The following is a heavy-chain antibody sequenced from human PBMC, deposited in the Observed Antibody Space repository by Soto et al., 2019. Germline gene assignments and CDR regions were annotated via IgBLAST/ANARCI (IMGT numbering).Heavy chain of an antibody. D-gene: IGHD2-21*02. V-gene: IGHV3-48*01. CDR2: ITSSSRSI. CDR1: GFPFSTYD. Sequence: EVQLVESGGGLVQPGGSLRLSCAASGFPFSTYDMNWVRQAPGKGLQWVAYITSSSRSISYADSVKGRFTISRDNAKNSLYLQMNSRRVEDTAVYYCVRDSCGGDCYDPDAFDVWGLGTMITVS. J-gene: IGHJ3*01. CDR3: VRDSCGGDCYDPDAFDV.